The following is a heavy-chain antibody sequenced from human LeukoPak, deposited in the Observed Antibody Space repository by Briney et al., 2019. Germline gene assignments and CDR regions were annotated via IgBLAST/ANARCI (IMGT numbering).Heavy chain of an antibody. CDR3: AKVGWRDYDFWSGYFDY. J-gene: IGHJ4*02. V-gene: IGHV3-30*02. Sequence: GGSLRLSCAASGFTFSGYGMHWVRQAPGEGVGWGAFIRFDGTNKYYADSVKGRFTISRDNSKNTLYLQMNSLRAEDTAVYYCAKVGWRDYDFWSGYFDYWGQGTLVTVSS. CDR2: IRFDGTNK. CDR1: GFTFSGYG. D-gene: IGHD3-3*01.